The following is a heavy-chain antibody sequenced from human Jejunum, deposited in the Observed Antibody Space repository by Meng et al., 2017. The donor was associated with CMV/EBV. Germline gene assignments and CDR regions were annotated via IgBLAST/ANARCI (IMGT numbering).Heavy chain of an antibody. V-gene: IGHV3-7*01. D-gene: IGHD3-22*01. CDR1: GFTFSDFA. CDR2: INQDGSEK. CDR3: ASSYYETGDY. J-gene: IGHJ4*02. Sequence: CAASGFTFSDFAMTWVRQAPGKGLEWVANINQDGSEKNYVDSVKGRFTVSRDNARNSLYLQMNSLRAEDTSLYYCASSYYETGDYWGQGTLVTVSS.